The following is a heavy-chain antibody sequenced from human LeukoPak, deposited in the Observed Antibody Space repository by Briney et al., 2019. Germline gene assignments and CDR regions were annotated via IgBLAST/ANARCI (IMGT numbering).Heavy chain of an antibody. CDR3: ARGLPVGATNYFDY. V-gene: IGHV4-39*07. D-gene: IGHD1-26*01. CDR1: GGSISSSSYY. CDR2: MYYSGST. J-gene: IGHJ4*02. Sequence: SETLSLACTVSGGSISSSSYYWGWIRPPPGKGLEWIGRMYYSGSTYYNPSLKSRVTISVDTSKNQFSLKLSSVTAADTAVYYCARGLPVGATNYFDYWGQGTLVTVSS.